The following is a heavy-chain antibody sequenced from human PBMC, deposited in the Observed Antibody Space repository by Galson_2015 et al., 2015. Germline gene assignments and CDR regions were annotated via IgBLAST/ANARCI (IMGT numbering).Heavy chain of an antibody. D-gene: IGHD3-22*01. V-gene: IGHV4-30-2*04. CDR3: ARAGRITMIVVVTFDY. J-gene: IGHJ4*02. Sequence: IYHSGSTYYNPSLKSRVTISVDTSKNQFSLKLSSVTAADTAVYYCARAGRITMIVVVTFDYWGQGTLVTVSS. CDR2: IYHSGST.